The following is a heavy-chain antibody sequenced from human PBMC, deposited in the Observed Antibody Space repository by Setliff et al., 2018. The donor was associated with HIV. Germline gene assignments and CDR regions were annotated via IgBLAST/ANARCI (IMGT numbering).Heavy chain of an antibody. CDR3: ARAAIPMAGLDY. CDR1: GYTFTTYG. Sequence: ASVKVSCKASGYTFTTYGISWVRQAPGHGLEWMGWISPNFGHTKYAQKFLDRVTMTIDTSTSRAYMELTSMRFDDTAVYYCARAAIPMAGLDYWGQGTLVTVSS. V-gene: IGHV1-18*04. CDR2: ISPNFGHT. D-gene: IGHD6-19*01. J-gene: IGHJ4*02.